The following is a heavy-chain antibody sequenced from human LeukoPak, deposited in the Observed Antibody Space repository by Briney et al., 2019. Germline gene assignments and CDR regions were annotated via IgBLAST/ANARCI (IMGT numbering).Heavy chain of an antibody. J-gene: IGHJ4*02. CDR2: INWNGGST. Sequence: GGSLRLSCAASGFTFSSYGMSWVRQAPGKGLEWVSGINWNGGSTGYADSVKGRFTISRDNSKNTLYLQMNSLRAEDTAVYYCARDTTTGFDYWGQGTLVTVSS. D-gene: IGHD1-1*01. CDR3: ARDTTTGFDY. CDR1: GFTFSSYG. V-gene: IGHV3-20*04.